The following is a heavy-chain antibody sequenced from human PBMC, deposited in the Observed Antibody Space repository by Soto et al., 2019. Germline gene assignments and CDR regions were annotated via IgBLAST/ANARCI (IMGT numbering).Heavy chain of an antibody. J-gene: IGHJ4*02. CDR2: IVPVFGTT. CDR1: GGTFNSYA. V-gene: IGHV1-69*12. D-gene: IGHD1-26*01. Sequence: QVQLVQSGAEVKKPGSSVRVSCEASGGTFNSYAISWVRQAPGQGLEWVGGIVPVFGTTNYAQKFQGSVTITADASSTTSSMELSSLTSEDTAMYYCAREGPGDWGQGTLVTVSS. CDR3: AREGPGD.